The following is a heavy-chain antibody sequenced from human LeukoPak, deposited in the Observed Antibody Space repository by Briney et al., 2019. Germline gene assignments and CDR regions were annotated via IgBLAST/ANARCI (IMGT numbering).Heavy chain of an antibody. CDR2: IRSGGISK. D-gene: IGHD3-22*01. CDR1: GFTFSAYA. V-gene: IGHV3-23*01. CDR3: AKTYYDSGCLIDY. J-gene: IGHJ4*02. Sequence: GGSLRLSCAASGFTFSAYAMTWVRQGPGKGLEWVANIRSGGISKNYADSVRGRFTISRDDSTSTLYLEMNSLRAEDTAVYYCAKTYYDSGCLIDYWGQGTLVTVSA.